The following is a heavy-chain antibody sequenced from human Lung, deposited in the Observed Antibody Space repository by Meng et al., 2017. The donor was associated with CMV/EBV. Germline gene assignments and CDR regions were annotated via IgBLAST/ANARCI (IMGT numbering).Heavy chain of an antibody. CDR3: ARGFRFRSGYHSSPLDY. Sequence: FTSYGVYWVGQGNGQRLEWMGWMNPNRGDGDSAKEIQGRVTMDGNTSINTAYMELSSLRSEDAALYYCARGFRFRSGYHSSPLDYWGQGALVTVSS. CDR2: MNPNRGDG. V-gene: IGHV1-8*01. CDR1: FTSYG. J-gene: IGHJ4*02. D-gene: IGHD3-3*01.